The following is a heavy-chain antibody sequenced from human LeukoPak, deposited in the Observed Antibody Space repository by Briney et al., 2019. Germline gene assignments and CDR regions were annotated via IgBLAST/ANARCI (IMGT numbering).Heavy chain of an antibody. D-gene: IGHD6-13*01. CDR1: EERVASNSAA. Sequence: SQTLSLTCAISEERVASNSAAWNWFRQSPSRGLEWLGRTYYRSKWTFEYALSVRGRISFNPDTSKNQVSLHLTSVTPEATALYYCARDVSAGADYWGQGTLVTVSS. J-gene: IGHJ4*02. CDR3: ARDVSAGADY. V-gene: IGHV6-1*01. CDR2: TYYRSKWTF.